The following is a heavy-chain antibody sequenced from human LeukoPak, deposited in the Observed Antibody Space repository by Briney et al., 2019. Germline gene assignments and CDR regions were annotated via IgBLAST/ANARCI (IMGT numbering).Heavy chain of an antibody. Sequence: SETLSLTCTVSGYSISSGYYWGWIRQPPGKGLEWIGSIYHSGSTYYNPSLKSRVTISVDTSKNQFSLKLSSVTAADTAVYYCARDSGDGYTYAFDIWGQGTMVTVSS. CDR2: IYHSGST. J-gene: IGHJ3*02. D-gene: IGHD5-24*01. V-gene: IGHV4-38-2*02. CDR1: GYSISSGYY. CDR3: ARDSGDGYTYAFDI.